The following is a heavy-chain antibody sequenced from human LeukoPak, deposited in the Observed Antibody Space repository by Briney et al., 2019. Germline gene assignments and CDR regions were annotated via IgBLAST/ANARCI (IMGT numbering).Heavy chain of an antibody. CDR3: ALVYCPTTSCYTGVAFDI. Sequence: PSGTLSLTCQASDSSISSSGCFWCWILQPTGKGLGWIWRFYASRNTNYNPSLHNPLTIEIDTSKNQFCLRLTSVTTADTAVYYCALVYCPTTSCYTGVAFDIWGQGTMVTVPS. CDR2: FYASRNT. J-gene: IGHJ3*02. V-gene: IGHV4-61*02. D-gene: IGHD2-2*02. CDR1: DSSISSSGCF.